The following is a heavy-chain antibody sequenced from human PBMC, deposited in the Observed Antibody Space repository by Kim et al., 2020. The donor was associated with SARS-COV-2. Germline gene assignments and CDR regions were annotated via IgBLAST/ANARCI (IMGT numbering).Heavy chain of an antibody. CDR2: IYPGDSDT. J-gene: IGHJ4*02. V-gene: IGHV5-51*01. D-gene: IGHD3-9*01. CDR1: GYSFTSYW. CDR3: ARQEYYDILTGYHPADY. Sequence: GESLKISCKGSGYSFTSYWIGWVRQMPGKGLEWMGIIYPGDSDTRYSPSFQGQVTISADKSISTAYLQWSSLKASDTAMYYCARQEYYDILTGYHPADYWGQGTLVTVSS.